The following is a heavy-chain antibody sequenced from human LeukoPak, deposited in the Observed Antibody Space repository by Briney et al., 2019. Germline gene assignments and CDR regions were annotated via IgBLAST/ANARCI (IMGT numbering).Heavy chain of an antibody. CDR1: DDSISDYY. Sequence: SETLSLTCTVSDDSISDYYRGWIRQPPGKGLEWIGYFHNSGTSTYNPSLKSRVTISVDTSKNQFSLKLSSVTAADTAVYYCARDSPESSGWPMDVWGKGTTVTVSS. V-gene: IGHV4-59*12. D-gene: IGHD6-19*01. J-gene: IGHJ6*03. CDR3: ARDSPESSGWPMDV. CDR2: FHNSGTS.